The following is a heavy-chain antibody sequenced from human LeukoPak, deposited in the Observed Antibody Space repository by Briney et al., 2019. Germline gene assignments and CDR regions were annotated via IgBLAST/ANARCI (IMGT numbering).Heavy chain of an antibody. V-gene: IGHV3-74*01. Sequence: PGGSLRLSCADSGFTFSSYWMHWVRQAPGKGLVWVSRINSDGTSTTYADSVKGRFTISRDNAKNTLYLQMNSLRAEDTAVYYCARLSMVRGVIADYWGQGTLVTVSS. CDR1: GFTFSSYW. CDR3: ARLSMVRGVIADY. D-gene: IGHD3-10*01. CDR2: INSDGTST. J-gene: IGHJ4*02.